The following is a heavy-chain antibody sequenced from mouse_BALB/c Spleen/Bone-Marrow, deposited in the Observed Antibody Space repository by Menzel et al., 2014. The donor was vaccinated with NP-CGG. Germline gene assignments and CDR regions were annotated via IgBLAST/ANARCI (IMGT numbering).Heavy chain of an antibody. D-gene: IGHD1-2*01. CDR3: ARFGWLYGDLAY. J-gene: IGHJ3*01. V-gene: IGHV1-18*01. Sequence: VQLQQPGPELVKPGASVKISCKPSGYTFTEYTMHWVKQSPGKSLEWIGGINPNNGGTSYNQKFKGKATLTVDKSSSTAYMERRSLTSEDSPVYYCARFGWLYGDLAYWGQGTLVTVSA. CDR1: GYTFTEYT. CDR2: INPNNGGT.